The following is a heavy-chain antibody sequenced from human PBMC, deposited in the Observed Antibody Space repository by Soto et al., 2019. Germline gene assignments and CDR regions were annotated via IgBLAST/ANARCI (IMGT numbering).Heavy chain of an antibody. CDR1: GGSVSNDNYY. CDR3: SGGSPYGFDI. V-gene: IGHV4-61*01. CDR2: IYYSGNT. Sequence: QVQLQESGPGLVKPSETLSLTCTVSGGSVSNDNYYWTWIRQTPGKGLEWIGFIYYSGNTNCDPSLKSRVTISVDPAKSQFYLKLSSVTAADTAVYYCSGGSPYGFDIWGQGTMVTVSS. D-gene: IGHD2-15*01. J-gene: IGHJ3*02.